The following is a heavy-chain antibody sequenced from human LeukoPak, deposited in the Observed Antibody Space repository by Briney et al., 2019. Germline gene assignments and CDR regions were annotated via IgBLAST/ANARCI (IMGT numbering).Heavy chain of an antibody. Sequence: SVKVSCKASGGTFSSYAISWVRQAPGQGLEWMGGIIPIFGTANYAQKFQGRVTITADESTSTAYMELSSLRSEDTAVYYCVRDLAGYCSGGSCYSGRNSYGYHYWGQGTLVTVSS. CDR1: GGTFSSYA. D-gene: IGHD2-15*01. V-gene: IGHV1-69*13. CDR2: IIPIFGTA. J-gene: IGHJ4*02. CDR3: VRDLAGYCSGGSCYSGRNSYGYHY.